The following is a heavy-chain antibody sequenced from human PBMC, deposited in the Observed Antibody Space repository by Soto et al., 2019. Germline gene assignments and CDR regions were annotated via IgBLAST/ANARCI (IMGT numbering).Heavy chain of an antibody. CDR2: LGAADDP. V-gene: IGHV3-13*05. CDR1: AFTLSAYV. CDR3: ARAYSGRLPRRADYYYAMDV. Sequence: PGGSLRLSCAASAFTLSAYVMHWVRQPNGKGLEWVSALGAADDPYYLGSVKGRFTISRENAKNSLYLQMNNLRAGDTAVYYCARAYSGRLPRRADYYYAMDVWGQGTTVTVSS. J-gene: IGHJ6*02. D-gene: IGHD2-15*01.